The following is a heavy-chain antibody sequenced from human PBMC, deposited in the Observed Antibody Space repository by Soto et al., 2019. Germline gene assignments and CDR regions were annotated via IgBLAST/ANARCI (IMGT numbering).Heavy chain of an antibody. D-gene: IGHD2-15*01. V-gene: IGHV1-46*01. CDR2: INPSGGST. J-gene: IGHJ4*02. CDR1: GYTFTSYY. CDR3: ARDRGVQFSVAATPLYYFDV. Sequence: WASVKVSCKASGYTFTSYYMHWVRQAPGQGLEWMGIINPSGGSTSYAQKFQGRFTMTRDTSTSTVYMELSSLRSEDTAVYYCARDRGVQFSVAATPLYYFDVWGQGTLVTVSS.